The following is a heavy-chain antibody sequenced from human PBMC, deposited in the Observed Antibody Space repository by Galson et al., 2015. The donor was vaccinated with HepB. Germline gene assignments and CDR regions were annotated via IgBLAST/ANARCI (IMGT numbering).Heavy chain of an antibody. CDR2: IYSGGST. D-gene: IGHD4-17*01. CDR3: ARDSSYYGDYGLDY. CDR1: GFTVSSNY. Sequence: SLRLSCAASGFTVSSNYMSWVRQAPGKGLEWVSVIYSGGSTYYADSVKGRFTISRDNSKNTLYLQMNSLRAEDTAVYYCARDSSYYGDYGLDYWGQGTLVTVSS. J-gene: IGHJ4*02. V-gene: IGHV3-66*01.